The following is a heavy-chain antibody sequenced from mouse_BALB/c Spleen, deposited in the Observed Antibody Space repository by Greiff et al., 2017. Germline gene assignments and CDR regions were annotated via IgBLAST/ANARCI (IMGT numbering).Heavy chain of an antibody. V-gene: IGHV1S81*02. Sequence: VQLQQSGAELVKPGASVKLSCKASGYTFTSYYMYWVKQRPGQGLEWIGGINPSNGGTNFNEKFKSKATLTVDKSSSTAYMQLSSLTSEDSAVYYCTRSRYYYGSSPSYFDYWGQGTTLTVSS. D-gene: IGHD1-1*01. CDR2: INPSNGGT. CDR1: GYTFTSYY. CDR3: TRSRYYYGSSPSYFDY. J-gene: IGHJ2*01.